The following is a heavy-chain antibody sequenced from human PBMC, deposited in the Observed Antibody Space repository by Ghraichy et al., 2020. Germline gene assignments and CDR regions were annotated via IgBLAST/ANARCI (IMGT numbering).Heavy chain of an antibody. V-gene: IGHV1-46*01. CDR1: GYTFTRYY. CDR2: INPSGGST. CDR3: VRGVDSMPFEY. D-gene: IGHD2-2*01. Sequence: ASVKVSCKASGYTFTRYYMHWVRQAPGQGLEWMGIINPSGGSTSYAQKFQGRVTMTRDTSTSTVYMELNSLRSEDTAVYYCVRGVDSMPFEYWGQGTLVTVSS. J-gene: IGHJ4*02.